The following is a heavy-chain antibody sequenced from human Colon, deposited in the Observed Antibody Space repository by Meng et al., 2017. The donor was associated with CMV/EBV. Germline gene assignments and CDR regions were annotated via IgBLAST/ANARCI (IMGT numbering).Heavy chain of an antibody. CDR3: ASCSSTSCYGY. CDR2: VNLDGSTR. V-gene: IGHV3-74*01. D-gene: IGHD2-2*01. J-gene: IGHJ4*02. CDR1: GFTFSSYW. Sequence: GGSLRLSCAASGFTFSSYWMHWVRQAPGKGLVWVSRVNLDGSTRSYADSVKGRFTVSRDNAKNMLYLQMNTLRDEDTAVYYCASCSSTSCYGYWGQGTLVTVSS.